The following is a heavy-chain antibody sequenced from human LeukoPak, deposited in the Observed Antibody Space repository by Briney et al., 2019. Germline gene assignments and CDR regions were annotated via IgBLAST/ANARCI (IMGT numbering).Heavy chain of an antibody. D-gene: IGHD3-3*01. J-gene: IGHJ3*02. Sequence: GGSLRLSCAASGFTFSSYSMNWVRQAPGKGLEWVSSISSSSSYIYYADSVKGRFTISRDNAKNSLYLQMNSLRAEDTAVYYCARRFTIFGVVISDAFDIWGQGTMVTVSS. CDR3: ARRFTIFGVVISDAFDI. CDR1: GFTFSSYS. CDR2: ISSSSSYI. V-gene: IGHV3-21*01.